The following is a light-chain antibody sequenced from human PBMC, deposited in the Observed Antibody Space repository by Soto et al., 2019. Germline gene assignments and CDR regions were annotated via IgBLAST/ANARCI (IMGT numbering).Light chain of an antibody. Sequence: DIQMTQSPSTLSASIGDRVSITCRASQSISKWLAWHQQKPGKAPKLLIYDASTLQSGVPPRFSGSRSGTEFTLTIRSLQPDDIATYYCQQYSSYSAWTFGEGTKVEIK. CDR2: DAS. V-gene: IGKV1-5*01. CDR1: QSISKW. J-gene: IGKJ1*01. CDR3: QQYSSYSAWT.